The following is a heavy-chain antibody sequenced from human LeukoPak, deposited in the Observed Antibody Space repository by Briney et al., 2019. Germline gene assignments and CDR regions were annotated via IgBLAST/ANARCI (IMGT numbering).Heavy chain of an antibody. Sequence: GSSVKVSCKASGGTFSSYAISWVRQAPGQGLEWMGRIIPILGIANYAQKFQGRVTITADKSTSTAYMELSSLRSEDTAVYYCASITGSTKSSGYYRDNWGQGTLVTVSS. CDR3: ASITGSTKSSGYYRDN. J-gene: IGHJ4*02. D-gene: IGHD3-22*01. CDR1: GGTFSSYA. V-gene: IGHV1-69*04. CDR2: IIPILGIA.